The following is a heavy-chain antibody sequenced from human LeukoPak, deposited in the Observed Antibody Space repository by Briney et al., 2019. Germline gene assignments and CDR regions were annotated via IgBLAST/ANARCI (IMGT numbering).Heavy chain of an antibody. D-gene: IGHD6-19*01. CDR3: ARLKYSSGWYSPYYYYGMDV. CDR1: GFTFSSYA. CDR2: ISYDGSNK. Sequence: PGGSLRLSCAASGFTFSSYAMHWVRQAPGKGLEWVAVISYDGSNKYYADSVKGRFTISRDNSKNTLYLQMNSLRAEDTAVYYCARLKYSSGWYSPYYYYGMDVWGQGTTVTVSS. V-gene: IGHV3-30*04. J-gene: IGHJ6*02.